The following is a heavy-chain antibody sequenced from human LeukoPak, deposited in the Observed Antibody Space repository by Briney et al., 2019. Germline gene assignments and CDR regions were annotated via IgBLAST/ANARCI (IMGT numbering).Heavy chain of an antibody. V-gene: IGHV4-38-2*02. CDR1: GYSITSGYY. J-gene: IGHJ5*02. D-gene: IGHD3-10*01. CDR2: VSHTGST. Sequence: SETLSLTCSVSGYSITSGYYWGWIRQPPGKVLESIGSVSHTGSTYFNPSLNSRVTISVDTSKNQFSLKLASVTAADTAVYYCARQGTMTRGGYWLDPWGQGTLVIVSS. CDR3: ARQGTMTRGGYWLDP.